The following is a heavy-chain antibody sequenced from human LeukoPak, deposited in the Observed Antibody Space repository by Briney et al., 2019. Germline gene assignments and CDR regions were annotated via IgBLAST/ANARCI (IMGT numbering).Heavy chain of an antibody. CDR2: ISRSSSNI. V-gene: IGHV3-48*01. CDR1: GFTFSSYS. Sequence: GGSLRLSCAASGFTFSSYSMNWVRQAPGKGLEWISYISRSSSNIVYSDSVKGRFTISRDNAKNSLYLQMNSLRVEDTAVYYCARDLEYHYDSSGYTSRGQGTLVTVSS. CDR3: ARDLEYHYDSSGYTS. J-gene: IGHJ4*02. D-gene: IGHD3-22*01.